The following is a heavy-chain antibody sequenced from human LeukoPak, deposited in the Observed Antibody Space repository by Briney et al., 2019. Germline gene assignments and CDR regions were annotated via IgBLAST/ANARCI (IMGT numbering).Heavy chain of an antibody. CDR2: IKNSGST. V-gene: IGHV4-4*02. CDR1: GGSVINTNW. D-gene: IGHD3-9*01. Sequence: KPSETLSLTCGVSGGSVINTNWWTWVRQPPGKGLEWIGEIKNSGSTNYNPSPKSRVTISVDTSKNQFSLKLSSVTAADTAVYYWARAHGTGARYFDWLLYRPFFDYWGQGTLVTVSS. CDR3: ARAHGTGARYFDWLLYRPFFDY. J-gene: IGHJ4*02.